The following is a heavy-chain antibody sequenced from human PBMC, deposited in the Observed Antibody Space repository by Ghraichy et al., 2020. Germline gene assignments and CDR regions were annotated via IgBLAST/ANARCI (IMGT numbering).Heavy chain of an antibody. CDR3: TRARAAAGPNYYYYYGMDV. J-gene: IGHJ6*02. CDR1: GFTFGDYA. Sequence: GGSLRLSCTASGFTFGDYAMSWFRQAPGKGLEWVGFIRSKAYGGTTEYAASVKGRFTISRDDSKSIAYLQMNSLKTEDTAVYYCTRARAAAGPNYYYYYGMDVWGQGTTVTVSS. D-gene: IGHD6-13*01. V-gene: IGHV3-49*03. CDR2: IRSKAYGGTT.